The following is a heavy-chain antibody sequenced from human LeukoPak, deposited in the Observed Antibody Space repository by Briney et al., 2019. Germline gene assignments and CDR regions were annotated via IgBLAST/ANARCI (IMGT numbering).Heavy chain of an antibody. CDR1: GYSISSGYY. CDR3: ARDIDSRGAFDI. J-gene: IGHJ3*02. Sequence: SETLSLTCTVSGYSISSGYYWGWIRRPPGKGLEWIGSIYQSGSTYYNPSLKSRVTISVDTPKNHFSLKLSSVTAADTAVYYCARDIDSRGAFDIWGQGTMVTVSS. V-gene: IGHV4-38-2*02. CDR2: IYQSGST. D-gene: IGHD6-13*01.